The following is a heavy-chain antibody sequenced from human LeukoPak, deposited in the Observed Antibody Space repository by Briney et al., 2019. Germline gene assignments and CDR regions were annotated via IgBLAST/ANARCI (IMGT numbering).Heavy chain of an antibody. CDR2: IYYSGST. Sequence: SETLSLTCTVSGGSISSYYWSWIRQPPGRGVEWIGSIYYSGSTNYNPSLKSRVTISVDTSKNQFSLKLSSVTAADTAVYYCARHPRDGYNSPFDYWGQGTLVTVSS. D-gene: IGHD5-24*01. J-gene: IGHJ4*02. CDR3: ARHPRDGYNSPFDY. V-gene: IGHV4-59*08. CDR1: GGSISSYY.